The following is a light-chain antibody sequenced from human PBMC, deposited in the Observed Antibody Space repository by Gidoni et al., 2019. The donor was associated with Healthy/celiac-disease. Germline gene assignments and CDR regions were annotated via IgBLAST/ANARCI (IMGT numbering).Light chain of an antibody. CDR1: QSVSSSY. Sequence: ESVLTQSPATLSLSPGERATLSCGASQSVSSSYVAWYQQKPGLAPRLLIYDASSRATGIPDRFSGSGSGTDFTLTISRLEPEDFAVYYCQQYGSSPYTFGQGTKLEIK. J-gene: IGKJ2*01. V-gene: IGKV3D-20*01. CDR3: QQYGSSPYT. CDR2: DAS.